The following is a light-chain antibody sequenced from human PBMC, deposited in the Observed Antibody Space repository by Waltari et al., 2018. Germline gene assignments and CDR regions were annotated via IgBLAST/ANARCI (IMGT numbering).Light chain of an antibody. Sequence: IQMTQSPSSLSASIGDIATITCRASRYVTHFLAWYQQKPGKVPRLLIHSASPLQSGVPSRFSGSGSGTEFTLTIDSLQPEDLATYYCQNYDTAPFTFGPGTKVDLK. CDR3: QNYDTAPFT. J-gene: IGKJ3*01. V-gene: IGKV1-27*01. CDR1: RYVTHF. CDR2: SAS.